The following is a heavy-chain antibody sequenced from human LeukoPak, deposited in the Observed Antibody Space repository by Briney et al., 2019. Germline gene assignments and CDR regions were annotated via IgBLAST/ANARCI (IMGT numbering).Heavy chain of an antibody. J-gene: IGHJ6*03. CDR3: ARGPNGDYTRNYYYYYMDV. CDR1: GFTFSSYA. Sequence: PGGSLRLSCAASGFTFSSYAMSWVRQAPGKGLEWVSAISGSGGSTYYADSVKGRFTISRDNSKNTLYLQMNSLRAEDTAVYYCARGPNGDYTRNYYYYYMDVWGKGTTVTVSS. D-gene: IGHD4-17*01. V-gene: IGHV3-23*01. CDR2: ISGSGGST.